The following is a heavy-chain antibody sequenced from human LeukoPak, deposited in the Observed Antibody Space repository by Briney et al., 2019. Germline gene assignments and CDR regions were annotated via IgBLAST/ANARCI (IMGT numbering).Heavy chain of an antibody. J-gene: IGHJ6*03. CDR2: ISSSGSTI. CDR3: ARRSRSSSPRLYYYYYYMDV. CDR1: GFTFSDYY. D-gene: IGHD6-6*01. V-gene: IGHV3-11*01. Sequence: PGGSLRLSCAASGFTFSDYYMSWIRQAPGKGLEWVSYISSSGSTIYYADSVKGRFTTSRNNAKNSLYLQMNSLRAEDTAVYYCARRSRSSSPRLYYYYYYMDVWGKGTTVTVSS.